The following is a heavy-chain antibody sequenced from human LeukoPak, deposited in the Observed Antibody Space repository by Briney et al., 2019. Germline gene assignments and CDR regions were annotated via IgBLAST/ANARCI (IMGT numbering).Heavy chain of an antibody. CDR3: ARDTLKYGSRGFDY. D-gene: IGHD3-10*01. V-gene: IGHV3-30-3*01. Sequence: GRSLRLSCAASGFTFSSYAMHWVRQAPGKGLEWVAVISYDGSNKYYADSVKGRFTISRDNSKNTLYLQMNSLRAEDTAVYYCARDTLKYGSRGFDYWGQGTLVTVSS. J-gene: IGHJ4*02. CDR1: GFTFSSYA. CDR2: ISYDGSNK.